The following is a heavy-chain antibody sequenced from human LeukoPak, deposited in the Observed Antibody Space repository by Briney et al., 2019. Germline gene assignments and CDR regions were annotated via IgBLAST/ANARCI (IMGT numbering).Heavy chain of an antibody. CDR1: GFSFSSYS. CDR2: ISANITHI. D-gene: IGHD2-2*01. Sequence: GGSLRLSCAASGFSFSSYSMNWVRQAPGKGLEWVSSISANITHIYGADSLKGRFTISRDDAKNSLYLQLTSLRAEDTAVYYCTRGYTSDYWGQGTLVAVSS. J-gene: IGHJ4*02. CDR3: TRGYTSDY. V-gene: IGHV3-21*01.